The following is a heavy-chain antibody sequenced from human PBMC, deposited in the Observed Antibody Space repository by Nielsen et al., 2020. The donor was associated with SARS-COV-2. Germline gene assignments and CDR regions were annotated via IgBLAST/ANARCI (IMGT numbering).Heavy chain of an antibody. CDR3: ARDRGPHGMDV. D-gene: IGHD3-10*01. CDR2: ISSSSSYI. V-gene: IGHV3-21*01. Sequence: GGSLRLSCAASGFTFGNYAMNWVRQAPGKGLEWVSSISSSSSYIYYADSVKGRFTISRDNAKNSLYLQMNSLRAEDTAVYYCARDRGPHGMDVWGQGTTVTVSS. CDR1: GFTFGNYA. J-gene: IGHJ6*02.